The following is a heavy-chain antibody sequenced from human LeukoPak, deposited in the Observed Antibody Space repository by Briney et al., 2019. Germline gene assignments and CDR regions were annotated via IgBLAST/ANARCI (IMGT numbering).Heavy chain of an antibody. J-gene: IGHJ4*02. D-gene: IGHD2-2*01. CDR1: GGSISSYY. V-gene: IGHV4-59*01. Sequence: KSSETLSLTCTVSGGSISSYYWSWIRQPPGKGLEWIGYIYYSGSTNYNPSLKSRVTISVDTSKNQFSLKLGSVTAADTAVYYCARRDSSLDYFDYWGQGILVTVSS. CDR2: IYYSGST. CDR3: ARRDSSLDYFDY.